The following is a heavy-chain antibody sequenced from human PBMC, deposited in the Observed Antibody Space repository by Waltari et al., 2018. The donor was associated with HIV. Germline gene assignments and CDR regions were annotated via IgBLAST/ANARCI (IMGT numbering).Heavy chain of an antibody. CDR1: GLTFSSER. V-gene: IGHV3-48*02. CDR3: ASRLLANSY. D-gene: IGHD3-3*01. CDR2: ISSSSSTI. Sequence: EVQLVESGGGWVQPGGSLRRSCAASGLTFSSERRKWVRQARGKGLEWVSYISSSSSTIYYADSVKGRFTISRDNAKNSLYLQMNSLRDEDTAVYYCASRLLANSYWGQGTLVTVSS. J-gene: IGHJ4*02.